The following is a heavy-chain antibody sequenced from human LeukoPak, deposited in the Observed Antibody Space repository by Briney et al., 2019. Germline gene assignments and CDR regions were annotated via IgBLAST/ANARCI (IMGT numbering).Heavy chain of an antibody. CDR3: ARRGGDSSGNFDY. Sequence: SETLSLTCTVSGGSISSYYWSWIRQPPGKGLEWIGYIYYSGGTNYNPSLKSRVTISVDTSKKQFSLRLSSVTPADTAVYYCARRGGDSSGNFDYWGQGTLVTVSS. CDR2: IYYSGGT. CDR1: GGSISSYY. V-gene: IGHV4-59*08. D-gene: IGHD3-22*01. J-gene: IGHJ4*02.